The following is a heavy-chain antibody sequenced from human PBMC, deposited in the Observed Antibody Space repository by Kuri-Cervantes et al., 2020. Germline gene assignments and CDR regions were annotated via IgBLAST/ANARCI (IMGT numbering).Heavy chain of an antibody. CDR3: ARDVVGSSWGNYYYYMDV. V-gene: IGHV4-39*07. D-gene: IGHD6-13*01. J-gene: IGHJ6*03. CDR1: GGSISSSSYY. CDR2: IYYSGST. Sequence: SETLSLTCTVSGGSISSSSYYWGWIRQPPGKGLEWIGSIYYSGSTYYNPSLKSRVTISVDKSKNQFSLKLSSVTAADTAVYYCARDVVGSSWGNYYYYMDVWGKGTTVTVSS.